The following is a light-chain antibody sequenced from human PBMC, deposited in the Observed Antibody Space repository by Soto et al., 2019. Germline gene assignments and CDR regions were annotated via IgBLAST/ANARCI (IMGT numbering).Light chain of an antibody. CDR3: SSYAGSYTSV. J-gene: IGLJ3*02. CDR2: EAN. Sequence: QSALTQPASVSGSPGQSITISCTGSSSDVGSYNLVSWYQQRPGKAPKLMIYEANKRPSGVSNRFSGSKSGNTASLTISGLQAEDEADYYCSSYAGSYTSVFGGGTKLTVL. CDR1: SSDVGSYNL. V-gene: IGLV2-23*01.